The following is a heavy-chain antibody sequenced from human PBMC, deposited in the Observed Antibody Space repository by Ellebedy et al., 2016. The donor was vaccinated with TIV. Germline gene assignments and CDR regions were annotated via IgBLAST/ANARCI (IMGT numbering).Heavy chain of an antibody. CDR1: GFTFDDYG. J-gene: IGHJ3*01. CDR3: ARADTYYYDSSGSL. CDR2: INWNGGST. D-gene: IGHD3-22*01. V-gene: IGHV3-20*04. Sequence: GESLKISCAASGFTFDDYGMSWVRQAPGKGLEWVSGINWNGGSTGYADSVKGRFTISRDNAKNSLYLQMNSLRGEDTALYYCARADTYYYDSSGSLWGQGTMVTVSS.